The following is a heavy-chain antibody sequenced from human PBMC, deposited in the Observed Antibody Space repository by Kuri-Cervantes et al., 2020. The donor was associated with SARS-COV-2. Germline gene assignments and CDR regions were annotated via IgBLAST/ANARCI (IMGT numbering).Heavy chain of an antibody. V-gene: IGHV3-48*03. CDR2: ISSSGSTI. CDR3: ARDGLWFGELY. D-gene: IGHD3-10*01. J-gene: IGHJ4*02. Sequence: GGSLRLSCAASGFTFSSYEMNWVRQAAGKGLEWVSYISSSGSTIYYADSVKGRFTISRDNAKNSLYLQMNSLRAEDTAVYYCARDGLWFGELYWGQGTLVTVSS. CDR1: GFTFSSYE.